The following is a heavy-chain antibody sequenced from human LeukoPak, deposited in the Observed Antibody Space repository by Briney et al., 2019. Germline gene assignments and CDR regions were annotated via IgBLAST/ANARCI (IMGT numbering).Heavy chain of an antibody. V-gene: IGHV4-59*01. CDR3: ARVRDGYQGSYMDV. Sequence: SETLSLTCTVSGDSISSYYWSWIRQPPEKGLEWIGYIYYSGSTKYNPSLKSRVTISIDTSKNQFSLKLTSVTAADTAVYYCARVRDGYQGSYMDVWGKGTTVTVSS. D-gene: IGHD5-24*01. CDR1: GDSISSYY. CDR2: IYYSGST. J-gene: IGHJ6*03.